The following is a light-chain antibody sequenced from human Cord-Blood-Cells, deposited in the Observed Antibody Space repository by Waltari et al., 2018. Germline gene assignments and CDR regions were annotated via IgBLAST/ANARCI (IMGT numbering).Light chain of an antibody. Sequence: DIQMTQSPSSLSASVGDRVTITCRASQSISSYLNCYQQKPGKAPKLLIYAASSLQSGVPSRFSCSGSGTDFTLTISSLQPEDFATYYCQQSYSTPFTFGPGTKVDIK. V-gene: IGKV1-39*01. CDR3: QQSYSTPFT. CDR2: AAS. J-gene: IGKJ3*01. CDR1: QSISSY.